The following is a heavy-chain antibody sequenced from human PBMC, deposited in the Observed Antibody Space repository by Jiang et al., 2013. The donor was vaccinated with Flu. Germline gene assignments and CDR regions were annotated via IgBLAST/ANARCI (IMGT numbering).Heavy chain of an antibody. J-gene: IGHJ4*02. Sequence: SLTCAVSGASISSSHWWSWVRQSPGKGLEWIGDIYHSGSTYYNPSLESRVIISMDTSKNQFSLKVNSVTAADTAVYYCAKLLLSGDSSGLGYWGQGTLVSVSS. D-gene: IGHD3-22*01. CDR1: GASISSSHW. CDR3: AKLLLSGDSSGLGY. V-gene: IGHV4-4*02. CDR2: IYHSGST.